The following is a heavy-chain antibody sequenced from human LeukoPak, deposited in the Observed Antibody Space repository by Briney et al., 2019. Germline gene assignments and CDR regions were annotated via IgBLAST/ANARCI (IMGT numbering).Heavy chain of an antibody. CDR3: TRDRGWQQFDF. CDR2: IDGDGSET. Sequence: PGGSLRLSCAASGFTFSSYAMSWVRQAPGKGPERVANIDGDGSETYYVGSVRGRFSISRDNANNLVYLEMNSLRVEDTAVYFCTRDRGWQQFDFWGQGTLVTVSS. CDR1: GFTFSSYA. D-gene: IGHD5-24*01. J-gene: IGHJ4*02. V-gene: IGHV3-7*01.